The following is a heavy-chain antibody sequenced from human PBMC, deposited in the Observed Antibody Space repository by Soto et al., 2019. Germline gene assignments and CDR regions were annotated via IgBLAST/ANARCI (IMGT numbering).Heavy chain of an antibody. CDR1: GYTFTSYD. D-gene: IGHD3-3*01. V-gene: IGHV1-8*01. CDR3: ARVSLVEGWYYYYYYMDG. CDR2: MNPNSGNT. J-gene: IGHJ6*03. Sequence: ASVKVSCKASGYTFTSYDINWVRHATGQGLEWMGWMNPNSGNTGYAQKFQGRVTMTRNTSISTAYMELSSLRSEDTAVYYCARVSLVEGWYYYYYYMDGWGKGTSVTVSS.